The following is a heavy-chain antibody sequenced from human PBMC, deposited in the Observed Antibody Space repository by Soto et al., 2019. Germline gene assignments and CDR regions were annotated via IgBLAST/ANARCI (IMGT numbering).Heavy chain of an antibody. Sequence: QVQLVQSGAEVKKPGASVKVSCKASGYTFTSYGITWVRQAPGQGLEWLGWINGYNGNTNYAQKLQGRGTMTTDTSTSTADMELRSLRSDDTAVYYCARMGDVPYYYYGMDVWGQGTTVTVSS. D-gene: IGHD3-16*01. J-gene: IGHJ6*02. CDR3: ARMGDVPYYYYGMDV. V-gene: IGHV1-18*01. CDR2: INGYNGNT. CDR1: GYTFTSYG.